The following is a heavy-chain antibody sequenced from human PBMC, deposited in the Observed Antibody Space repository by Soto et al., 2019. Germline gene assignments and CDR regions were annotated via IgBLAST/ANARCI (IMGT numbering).Heavy chain of an antibody. CDR2: ISAAGDP. CDR3: ARTDRDFYGLDV. V-gene: IGHV3-13*05. J-gene: IGHJ6*02. Sequence: EVQLVESGGGLVQPGGSLRLSCEASGFTFRNYDMHWVRQGTGKGLEWVSGISAAGDPDYADSVEGRFIISRKNAQNSSFLQITSLRVGDTAVYYCARTDRDFYGLDVWGQATTVIAS. CDR1: GFTFRNYD.